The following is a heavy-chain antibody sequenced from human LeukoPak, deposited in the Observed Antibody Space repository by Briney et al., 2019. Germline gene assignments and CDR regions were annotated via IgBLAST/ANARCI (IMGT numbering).Heavy chain of an antibody. CDR1: GFTFSSDA. V-gene: IGHV3-23*01. CDR2: FSGSGGST. J-gene: IGHJ1*01. D-gene: IGHD3-10*01. Sequence: GGSLRLSCAAPGFTFSSDAMSWGRQAPGKGLEWVSAFSGSGGSTYYADSVKGRFTISRDNSKNTLYLQMNSLRAEDTAVYYCAKLHTVQLRLWFGELLSYFQHWGQGTLVTVSS. CDR3: AKLHTVQLRLWFGELLSYFQH.